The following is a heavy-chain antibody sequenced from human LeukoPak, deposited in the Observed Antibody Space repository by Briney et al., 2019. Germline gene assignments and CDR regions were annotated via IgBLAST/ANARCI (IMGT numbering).Heavy chain of an antibody. CDR1: GGSISSYY. Sequence: PSETLSLTCTVSGGSISSYYWSWIRQHPGKGLEWIGYIYYSGSTYYNPSLKSRVTISVDTSKNQFSLKLSSVTAADTAVYYCARDRVGLNAFDIWGQGTMVTVSS. CDR3: ARDRVGLNAFDI. V-gene: IGHV4-59*06. CDR2: IYYSGST. J-gene: IGHJ3*02. D-gene: IGHD1-26*01.